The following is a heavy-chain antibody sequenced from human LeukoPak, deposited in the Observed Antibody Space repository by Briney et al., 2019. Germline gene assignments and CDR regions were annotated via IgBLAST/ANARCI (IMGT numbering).Heavy chain of an antibody. V-gene: IGHV3-30*02. CDR1: GFTFSSYG. J-gene: IGHJ4*02. D-gene: IGHD3-10*01. CDR2: IRYDGSNK. Sequence: GGPLRLSCAASGFTFSSYGMHWVRQAPGKGLEWVAVIRYDGSNKYYADSVKGRFTISRDNSKNTLYLQMNSLRAEDTAVYYCAKDRAFMVRGVIISRKFDYWGQGILVTVSS. CDR3: AKDRAFMVRGVIISRKFDY.